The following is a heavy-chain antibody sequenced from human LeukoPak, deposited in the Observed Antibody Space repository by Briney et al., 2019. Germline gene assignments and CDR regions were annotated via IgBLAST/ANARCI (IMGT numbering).Heavy chain of an antibody. V-gene: IGHV3-30*04. CDR1: GFTFSNYD. CDR3: ARVYGYDYLQHSYYYYMDV. Sequence: GGSLRLSCAASGFTFSNYDMNWFRQAPGKGLEWVALISSDGGIQYYADSVKGRFTISRDNAKNSLYLQMNSLRAEDTAVYYCARVYGYDYLQHSYYYYMDVWGKGTTVTVSS. J-gene: IGHJ6*03. CDR2: ISSDGGIQ. D-gene: IGHD5-12*01.